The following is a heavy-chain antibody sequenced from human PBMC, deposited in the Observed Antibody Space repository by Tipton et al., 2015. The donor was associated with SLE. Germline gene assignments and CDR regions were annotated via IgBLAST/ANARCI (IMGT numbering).Heavy chain of an antibody. CDR2: IYYSGST. CDR1: GGSIIKRHSY. Sequence: TLSLTCTVSGGSIIKRHSYCGWIRQAPGKGLEWIGYIYYSGSTFYNPSLNSRVTISVDTSKNQFSLKLTSVTAADTAVYYCARHIWGGYDAFDVWGHGALVTVSS. J-gene: IGHJ3*01. CDR3: ARHIWGGYDAFDV. V-gene: IGHV4-31*03. D-gene: IGHD3-16*01.